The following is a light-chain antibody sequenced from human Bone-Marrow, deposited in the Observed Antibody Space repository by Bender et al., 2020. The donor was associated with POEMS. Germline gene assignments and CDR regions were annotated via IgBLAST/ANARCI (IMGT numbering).Light chain of an antibody. CDR3: CSYAGNVL. V-gene: IGLV2-23*01. CDR1: SSDVGSYNL. J-gene: IGLJ2*01. CDR2: EGN. Sequence: QSALTQPPSASGSPGQSVTISCTGTSSDVGSYNLVSWYQQHPGKAPKLMIYEGNKRPSGVSNRFSGSKSGNTASLTISGLQSDDEAHYYCCSYAGNVLFGGGTKLTVL.